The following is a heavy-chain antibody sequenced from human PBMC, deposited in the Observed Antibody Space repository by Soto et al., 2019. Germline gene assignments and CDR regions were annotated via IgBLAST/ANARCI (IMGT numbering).Heavy chain of an antibody. CDR1: GYTFINSA. J-gene: IGHJ4*02. V-gene: IGHV1-18*01. D-gene: IGHD3-22*01. Sequence: ASVKVSWKATGYTFINSAIAWVRQAPGQGLEWMGWISPYNGNTNYAQRVQGRVTITTDTSTSTAYMEIRSLRSDDTAVYYCARDQSSGVFDYWGQGTLVTVSS. CDR3: ARDQSSGVFDY. CDR2: ISPYNGNT.